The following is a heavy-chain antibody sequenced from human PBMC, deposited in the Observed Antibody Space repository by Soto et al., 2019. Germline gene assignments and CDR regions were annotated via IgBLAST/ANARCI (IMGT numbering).Heavy chain of an antibody. CDR1: GGTFSSYT. V-gene: IGHV1-69*02. CDR3: ARGGRYYDSSGSHRFDP. J-gene: IGHJ5*02. D-gene: IGHD3-22*01. Sequence: QVQLVQSGAEVKKPGSSVKVSCKASGGTFSSYTISWVRQAPGQGLEWMGRIIPILGIANYAQKFQGRVTITADKSTSTAYMELSSLRSEDTAVYYCARGGRYYDSSGSHRFDPWGQGTLVTVSS. CDR2: IIPILGIA.